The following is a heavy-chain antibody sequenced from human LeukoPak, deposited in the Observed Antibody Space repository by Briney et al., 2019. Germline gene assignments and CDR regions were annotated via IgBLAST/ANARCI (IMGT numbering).Heavy chain of an antibody. Sequence: SVKVSCKASGGTFSSYAISWVRQAPGQGLEWMGRIIPNFGTANYAQKFQGRVTITTDESTSTAYMELSSLRSEDTAVYYCARSHIGYCSSTSCPAAWFDPWGQGTLVTVSS. V-gene: IGHV1-69*05. CDR1: GGTFSSYA. D-gene: IGHD2-2*01. CDR3: ARSHIGYCSSTSCPAAWFDP. CDR2: IIPNFGTA. J-gene: IGHJ5*02.